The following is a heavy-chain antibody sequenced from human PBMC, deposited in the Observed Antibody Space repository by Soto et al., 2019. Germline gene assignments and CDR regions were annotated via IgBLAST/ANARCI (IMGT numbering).Heavy chain of an antibody. D-gene: IGHD2-15*01. CDR3: ARYCSGGSCYPYYYYGLDV. V-gene: IGHV4-30-4*01. J-gene: IGHJ6*02. Sequence: QVQLQESGPGLVKPSQTLSLTCTVSGGSISSGNYYWSWIRQPPGKGLEWIGYIYYSGSTYYSPSLKSRATISVDTSKNQFSLKLSSVTAADTAVYYCARYCSGGSCYPYYYYGLDVWGQGTTVTVSS. CDR1: GGSISSGNYY. CDR2: IYYSGST.